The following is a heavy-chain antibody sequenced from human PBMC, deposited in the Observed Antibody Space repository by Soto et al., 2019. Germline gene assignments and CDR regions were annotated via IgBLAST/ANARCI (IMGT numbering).Heavy chain of an antibody. CDR2: IWYDGSNK. D-gene: IGHD3-16*01. J-gene: IGHJ6*02. Sequence: GGSLRLSCAASGFTFSSYGMHWVRQAPGKGLEWVAVIWYDGSNKYYADSVKGRFTISRDNSKNTLYLQMNSLRAEDTAVYYCARSEVMPNGMDVWGQGTTVTVSS. V-gene: IGHV3-33*01. CDR1: GFTFSSYG. CDR3: ARSEVMPNGMDV.